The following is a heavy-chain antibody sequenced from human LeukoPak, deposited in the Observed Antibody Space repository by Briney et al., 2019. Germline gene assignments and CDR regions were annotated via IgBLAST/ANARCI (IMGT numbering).Heavy chain of an antibody. J-gene: IGHJ5*02. CDR3: ARGWGYYGS. CDR2: INHSGST. Sequence: PSETLSLTCTVSGGSISSYYWSWIRQPPGKGLERIGEINHSGSTNYNPSLKSRVTISVDTSKNQFSLKLSSVTAADTAVYYCARGWGYYGSWGQGTLVTVSS. D-gene: IGHD3-10*01. CDR1: GGSISSYY. V-gene: IGHV4-34*01.